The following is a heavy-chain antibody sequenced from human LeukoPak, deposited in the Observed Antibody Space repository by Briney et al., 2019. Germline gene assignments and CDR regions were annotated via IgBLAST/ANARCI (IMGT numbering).Heavy chain of an antibody. J-gene: IGHJ4*02. CDR3: ARVRGSSGYYSEYYLDY. CDR1: GFTFSSYS. Sequence: GGSLRLSCAASGFTFSSYSMNWVRQAPGKGLEWVSSISSSSSYIYYADSVKGRFTISRDNAENSLYLQMNSLRAEDTAVYYCARVRGSSGYYSEYYLDYWGQGTLVTVSS. V-gene: IGHV3-21*01. CDR2: ISSSSSYI. D-gene: IGHD3-22*01.